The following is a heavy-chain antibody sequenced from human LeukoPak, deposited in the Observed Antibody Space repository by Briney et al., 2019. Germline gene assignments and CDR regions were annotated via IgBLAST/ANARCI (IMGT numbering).Heavy chain of an antibody. V-gene: IGHV4-31*03. J-gene: IGHJ4*02. CDR1: GGSISCGGYY. CDR3: ARGTVTTFIGY. Sequence: KPSGTLSLTCTVSGGSISCGGYYWSWIRQHPGKGLEWIGYIYYSGSTYYNPSLKSRVTISVDTSKNQFSLKLSSVTAADTAVYYCARGTVTTFIGYWGQGTLVTVSS. CDR2: IYYSGST. D-gene: IGHD4-17*01.